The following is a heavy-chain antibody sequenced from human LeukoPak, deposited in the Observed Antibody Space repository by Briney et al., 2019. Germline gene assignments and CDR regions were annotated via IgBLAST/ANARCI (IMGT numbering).Heavy chain of an antibody. Sequence: SQTLSLTCTVSGGSINSGDYYWSWIRQPPGKGLERIGYIYYSGSTYYNPSLKSRVTISVDTSKNQFSLKLSSVTAADTAVYYCARDDYYGSGSSGIYYYYGMDAWGKGTTVTVSS. V-gene: IGHV4-30-4*01. D-gene: IGHD3-10*01. CDR3: ARDDYYGSGSSGIYYYYGMDA. J-gene: IGHJ6*04. CDR1: GGSINSGDYY. CDR2: IYYSGST.